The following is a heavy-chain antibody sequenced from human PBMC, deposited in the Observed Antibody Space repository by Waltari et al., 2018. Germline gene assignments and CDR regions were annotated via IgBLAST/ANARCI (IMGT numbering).Heavy chain of an antibody. CDR1: GFTFSSYA. CDR3: AKGCSGVTCNSGEWGMDV. V-gene: IGHV3-23*01. J-gene: IGHJ6*02. CDR2: ISGRGGTS. Sequence: EVQLLESGGGLVQPGGSLRLSCAASGFTFSSYAMNWVRQAPGKGLEVFSAISGRGGTSYYADSVTGRFTISRDNSKNTLYLQMNSLRADDTAVYYCAKGCSGVTCNSGEWGMDVWGQGTTVTVSS. D-gene: IGHD2-15*01.